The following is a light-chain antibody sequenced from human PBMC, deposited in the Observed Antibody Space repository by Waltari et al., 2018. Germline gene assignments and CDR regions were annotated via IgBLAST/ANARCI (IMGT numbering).Light chain of an antibody. J-gene: IGKJ4*01. V-gene: IGKV2-30*02. CDR2: KIS. Sequence: DVVMTQSPLSLPVTLGQPASISCRSSQSLIHSNGNTYLNWFQQRTGQSPRRLIYKISNRDSGVPDRFSGSGSGTDFTLKISRVEAEDVGVYYCMQGTHPPQTFGGGTKVEIK. CDR1: QSLIHSNGNTY. CDR3: MQGTHPPQT.